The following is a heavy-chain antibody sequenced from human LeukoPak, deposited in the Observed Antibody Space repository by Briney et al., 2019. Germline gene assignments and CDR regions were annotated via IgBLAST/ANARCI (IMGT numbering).Heavy chain of an antibody. D-gene: IGHD3-22*01. CDR3: ARGLSGYYDSSGYYYNFDY. CDR1: GGTFSSYA. V-gene: IGHV1-69*13. Sequence: GASVKVSCKASGGTFSSYAISWVRQAPGQGLEWMGGIIPIFGTTNYAQKFQGRVSITADESTSTAYMELSSLRSEDTAVYYCARGLSGYYDSSGYYYNFDYWGQGTLVTVSS. J-gene: IGHJ4*02. CDR2: IIPIFGTT.